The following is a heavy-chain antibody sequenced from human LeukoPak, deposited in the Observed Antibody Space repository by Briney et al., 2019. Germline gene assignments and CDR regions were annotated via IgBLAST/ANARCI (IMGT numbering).Heavy chain of an antibody. CDR1: GYTFTSYG. D-gene: IGHD6-19*01. Sequence: ASVKVSCKASGYTFTSYGIGWVRQAPGQGLEWMGWISAYNGNTNYAQKLQGRVTMTTDTSTSTAYMELRSLRSDDTAVYYCARGESPVAGTSPFDYWGQGTLVTVSS. CDR2: ISAYNGNT. CDR3: ARGESPVAGTSPFDY. V-gene: IGHV1-18*01. J-gene: IGHJ4*02.